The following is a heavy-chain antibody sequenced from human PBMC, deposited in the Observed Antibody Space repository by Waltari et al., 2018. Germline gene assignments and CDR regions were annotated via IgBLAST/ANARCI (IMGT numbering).Heavy chain of an antibody. J-gene: IGHJ3*02. CDR3: ARKGTGETDAFDI. CDR1: GYTFTGYS. D-gene: IGHD7-27*01. Sequence: QVQLVQSGPEVKKHGASVKVSCQAPGYTFTGYSMHWVRQATGQGLEWRGWINPNSGGTNYAQKFKGRVTMTRDTSISTAYMELSRLRSDDTAVYYCARKGTGETDAFDIWGQGTMVTVSS. CDR2: INPNSGGT. V-gene: IGHV1-2*02.